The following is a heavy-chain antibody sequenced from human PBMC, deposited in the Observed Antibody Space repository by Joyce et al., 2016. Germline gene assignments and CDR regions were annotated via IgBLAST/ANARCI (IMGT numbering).Heavy chain of an antibody. Sequence: EVQLVESGGGLVQPGGSLILSCAASGFIFSSKEMNWVRQAPGKGVEWIAYISRSGDLIHYADSVRGRFTISRDNAGSSLYLQMESLRAEDTAMYYGASPSCAVWGQGSLVTVSS. CDR1: GFIFSSKE. CDR3: ASPSCAV. CDR2: ISRSGDLI. J-gene: IGHJ4*02. V-gene: IGHV3-48*03.